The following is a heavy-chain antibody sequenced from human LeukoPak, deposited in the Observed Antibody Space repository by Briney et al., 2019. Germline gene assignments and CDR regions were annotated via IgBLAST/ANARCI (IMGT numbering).Heavy chain of an antibody. CDR3: ARDPHSSSWYLPDYYYYGMDV. V-gene: IGHV7-4-1*02. CDR2: INTNTGNP. CDR1: GGTFSSYA. J-gene: IGHJ6*02. Sequence: GASVKVSCKASGGTFSSYAISWVRQAPGQGLEWMGWINTNTGNPTYAQGFTGRFVFSLDTSVSTAYLQISSLKAEDTAVYYCARDPHSSSWYLPDYYYYGMDVWGQGTTVTVSS. D-gene: IGHD6-13*01.